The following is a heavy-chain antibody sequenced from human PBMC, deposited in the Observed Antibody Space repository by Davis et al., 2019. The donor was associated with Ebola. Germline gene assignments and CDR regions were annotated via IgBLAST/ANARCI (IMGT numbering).Heavy chain of an antibody. V-gene: IGHV3-73*01. Sequence: GESLKISCAASGFTFSGSAMHWVRQASGKGLEWVGRIRSKANSYATAYAASVKGRFTISRDDSKNTAYLKMNSLKTEDTAVYYCTITTNCSGGSGYDYWGQGTLVTVSS. CDR1: GFTFSGSA. D-gene: IGHD2-15*01. J-gene: IGHJ4*02. CDR2: IRSKANSYAT. CDR3: TITTNCSGGSGYDY.